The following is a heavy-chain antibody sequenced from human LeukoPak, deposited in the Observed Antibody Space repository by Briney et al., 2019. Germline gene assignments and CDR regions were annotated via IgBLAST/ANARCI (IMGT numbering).Heavy chain of an antibody. J-gene: IGHJ3*02. CDR1: GFTFSTYA. D-gene: IGHD2-2*02. V-gene: IGHV3-30-3*01. Sequence: GRSLRLSCAASGFTFSTYAMHWVRQAPGKGLEWVAVISNDGSNKYYADSVKGRFTISRDNSKNTLYLQVNSLRAEDTAVYYCARSCSSTSCYRSWDAFDIWGQGTMVTVSS. CDR3: ARSCSSTSCYRSWDAFDI. CDR2: ISNDGSNK.